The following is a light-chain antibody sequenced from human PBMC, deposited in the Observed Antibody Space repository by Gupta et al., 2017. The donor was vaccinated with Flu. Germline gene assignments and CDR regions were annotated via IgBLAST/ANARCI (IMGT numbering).Light chain of an antibody. CDR1: SGSIGTSD. V-gene: IGLV6-57*01. Sequence: VTISCTRSSGSIGTSDVQWYHQRPGRSPTTVSYDDNKRRSGGPDRFSGSTDTASNAASPTISGLETEDEADYFCQSDQSTNPSIFGGGTKLTVL. CDR3: QSDQSTNPSI. J-gene: IGLJ2*01. CDR2: DDN.